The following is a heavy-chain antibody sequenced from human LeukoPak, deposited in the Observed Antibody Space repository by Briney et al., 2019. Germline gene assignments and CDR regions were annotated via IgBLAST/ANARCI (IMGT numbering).Heavy chain of an antibody. J-gene: IGHJ3*02. V-gene: IGHV3-48*04. Sequence: PGGSLRLSCVASGFTFSSYSMNWVRQAPGKGLEWVSYISSSSSTIYYADSVKGRFTISRDNAKNTLYLHMNSLRGEDTAVYYCARFYGGSAFNIWGQGTMVTVSS. CDR1: GFTFSSYS. CDR3: ARFYGGSAFNI. D-gene: IGHD4-23*01. CDR2: ISSSSSTI.